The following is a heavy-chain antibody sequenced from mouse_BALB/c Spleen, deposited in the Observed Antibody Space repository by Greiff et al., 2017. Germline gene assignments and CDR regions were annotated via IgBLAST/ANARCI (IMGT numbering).Heavy chain of an antibody. D-gene: IGHD3-2*01. V-gene: IGHV1-5*01. J-gene: IGHJ3*01. CDR1: GYTFTSYW. CDR2: IYPGNSDT. CDR3: TQTARATPFAY. Sequence: VQLQQSGTVLARPGASVKMSCKASGYTFTSYWMHWVKQRPGQGLEWIGAIYPGNSDTSYNQKFKGKAKLTAVTSTSTAYMELSSLTNEDSAVYYCTQTARATPFAYWGQGTLVTVSA.